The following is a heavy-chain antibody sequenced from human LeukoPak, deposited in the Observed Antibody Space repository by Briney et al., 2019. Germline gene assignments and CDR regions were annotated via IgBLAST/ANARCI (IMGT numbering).Heavy chain of an antibody. V-gene: IGHV1-18*01. J-gene: IGHJ4*02. Sequence: GASVKVSCMASGYTFTSYGISWVRQAPGQGLEWMGWISGYNGNTRYAQNLQGRVTMTTDTSTSTAYMELRSLRSDDTAIYYCAREESSRGLFDHWGQGTLVTVSS. CDR3: AREESSRGLFDH. CDR2: ISGYNGNT. CDR1: GYTFTSYG. D-gene: IGHD5-24*01.